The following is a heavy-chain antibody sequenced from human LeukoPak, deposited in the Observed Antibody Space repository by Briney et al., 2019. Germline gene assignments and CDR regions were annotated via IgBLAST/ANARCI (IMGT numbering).Heavy chain of an antibody. D-gene: IGHD3-22*01. Sequence: ASVKVSCKASGYTFTSYDINWVRQATGQGLEWMGWMNPNSGNTGYAQKFQGRVTMTRNTSISTAYMELSSLRSEDTAVYYCARGDSEKYPSDYWGQGTLVTVSS. CDR3: ARGDSEKYPSDY. CDR2: MNPNSGNT. CDR1: GYTFTSYD. J-gene: IGHJ4*02. V-gene: IGHV1-8*01.